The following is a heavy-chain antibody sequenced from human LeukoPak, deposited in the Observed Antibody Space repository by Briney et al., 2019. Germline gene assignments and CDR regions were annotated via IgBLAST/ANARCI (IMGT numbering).Heavy chain of an antibody. V-gene: IGHV3-23*01. D-gene: IGHD3-10*01. CDR3: AKDALWFPTY. J-gene: IGHJ4*02. Sequence: GGSLRLSCTASGFTFSKYAVSWVRQAPGKGLEWVSAISGSGGSTYYADSVKGRFTISRDNSKNTLYLQMNSLRAEDTAVYYCAKDALWFPTYWGQGTLVTVSS. CDR1: GFTFSKYA. CDR2: ISGSGGST.